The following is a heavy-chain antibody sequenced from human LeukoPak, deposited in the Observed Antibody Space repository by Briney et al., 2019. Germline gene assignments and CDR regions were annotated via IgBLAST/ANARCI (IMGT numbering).Heavy chain of an antibody. CDR2: INPSGGST. D-gene: IGHD3-22*01. J-gene: IGHJ4*02. V-gene: IGHV1-46*01. Sequence: ASVKVSCKASGYTLTSYYMHWVRQAPGQGLEWMGIINPSGGSTSYAQKFQGRVTMTRDTSTSTVYMELSSLRSEDTAVYYCARRGAYYYDSSGYSNFDYWGQGTLVTVSS. CDR1: GYTLTSYY. CDR3: ARRGAYYYDSSGYSNFDY.